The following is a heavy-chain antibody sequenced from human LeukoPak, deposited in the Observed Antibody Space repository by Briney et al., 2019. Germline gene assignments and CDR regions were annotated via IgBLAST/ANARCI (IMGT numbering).Heavy chain of an antibody. CDR1: GFTFSSYG. J-gene: IGHJ4*02. CDR3: ARHFYGSGTYYHFDY. CDR2: IWYDGSNK. V-gene: IGHV3-33*01. D-gene: IGHD3-10*01. Sequence: QPGGSLRLSCAASGFTFSSYGMHWVRQAPGKGLEWVAVIWYDGSNKYYADSVKGRLTISRDNSKNTLYLQMNSLRAEDTAVYYCARHFYGSGTYYHFDYWGQGTLVTVSS.